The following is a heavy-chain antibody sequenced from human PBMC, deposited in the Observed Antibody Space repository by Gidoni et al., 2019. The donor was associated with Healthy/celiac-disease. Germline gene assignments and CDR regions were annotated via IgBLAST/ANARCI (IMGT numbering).Heavy chain of an antibody. D-gene: IGHD4-17*01. J-gene: IGHJ4*02. CDR3: ARDGTYGDYPRYPFDY. CDR2: INPSGGST. V-gene: IGHV1-46*01. Sequence: QVQLVQSGAEVKKPGASVKVSCKASGYTFTSYYLHWVRQAPGQGLEWMGIINPSGGSTSYAQKFQGRVTMTRDTSTSTVYMELSSLRSEDTAVYYCARDGTYGDYPRYPFDYWGQGTLVTVSS. CDR1: GYTFTSYY.